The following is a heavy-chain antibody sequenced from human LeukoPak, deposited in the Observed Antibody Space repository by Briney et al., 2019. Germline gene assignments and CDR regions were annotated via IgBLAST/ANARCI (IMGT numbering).Heavy chain of an antibody. CDR2: ISSSADST. J-gene: IGHJ4*02. D-gene: IGHD4-23*01. CDR3: AKPLEKYTYGGNFDY. V-gene: IGHV3-23*01. CDR1: GFTFSSYA. Sequence: AGSLRLSCEASGFTFSSYAMSWVRQAPGKGLAYVSVISSSADSTYYADSVKGRFTISRDNSKNTLYLQMNNLRAEDTAVYYCAKPLEKYTYGGNFDYWGQGILVTVSS.